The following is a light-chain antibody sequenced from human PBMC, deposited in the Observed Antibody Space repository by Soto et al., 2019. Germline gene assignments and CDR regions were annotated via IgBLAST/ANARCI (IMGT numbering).Light chain of an antibody. Sequence: QSVLTQPPSASGTPGQRVTISCSGSSSNIGTYGVNWYQQLPGTAPKFLIYSNNQRPSGVPDRFSGSKSGTSASLAISGLQSEDEADYYCAAWDDSLNGVFGGGTKLTVL. J-gene: IGLJ3*02. CDR3: AAWDDSLNGV. CDR1: SSNIGTYG. V-gene: IGLV1-44*01. CDR2: SNN.